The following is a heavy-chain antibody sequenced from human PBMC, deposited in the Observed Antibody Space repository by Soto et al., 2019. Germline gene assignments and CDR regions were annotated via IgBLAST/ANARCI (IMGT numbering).Heavy chain of an antibody. V-gene: IGHV1-69*06. CDR2: SIPMFGTA. D-gene: IGHD2-15*01. CDR1: GGTLRTYP. Sequence: QVQLVQSGAEVKKPGSSVKVSCEASGGTLRTYPFNWVRQAPGQGLEWMGNSIPMFGTANYAQKFQGRVTMTADKSTNTAHMELKNLRSGDTAVYYCANGMRGSRGNFDFWGQGTLVTVSS. J-gene: IGHJ4*02. CDR3: ANGMRGSRGNFDF.